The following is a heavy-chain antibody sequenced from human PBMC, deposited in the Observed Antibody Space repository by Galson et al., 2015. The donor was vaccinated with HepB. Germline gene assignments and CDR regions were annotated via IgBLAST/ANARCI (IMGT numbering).Heavy chain of an antibody. CDR2: ISSKSGRI. D-gene: IGHD4-17*01. J-gene: IGHJ4*02. Sequence: SLRLSCAGSGFTFDNYAMHWVRRAPGKGLEWVPGISSKSGRIAYADSVKGRFVISRDNAKKSLYLQMNGLRPEDTALYYCAKDLPPRIPRWGDDYGNNGFGNWGQGTPVTVSS. CDR3: AKDLPPRIPRWGDDYGNNGFGN. CDR1: GFTFDNYA. V-gene: IGHV3-9*01.